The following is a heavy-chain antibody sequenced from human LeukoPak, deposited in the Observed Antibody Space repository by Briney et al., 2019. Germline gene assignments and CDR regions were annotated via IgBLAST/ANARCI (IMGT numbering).Heavy chain of an antibody. D-gene: IGHD5-18*01. J-gene: IGHJ6*03. CDR2: IYYSGST. CDR1: GGSISSSSYY. Sequence: SETLSLTCTVSGGSISSSSYYWGWIRQPPGKGLEWIGSIYYSGSTYYNPSLKSRVTISVDTSKNQFSLKLSSVTAADTTIYYCARAPERWYSYGSYTYYYMDVWGKGTPVTVSS. V-gene: IGHV4-39*07. CDR3: ARAPERWYSYGSYTYYYMDV.